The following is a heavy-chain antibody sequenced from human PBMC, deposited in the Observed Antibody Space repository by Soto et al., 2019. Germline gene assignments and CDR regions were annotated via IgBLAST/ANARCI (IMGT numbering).Heavy chain of an antibody. V-gene: IGHV1-3*01. D-gene: IGHD3-10*01. CDR2: INAGSGKT. J-gene: IGHJ4*02. Sequence: ASVKVSCKASGYTFTSYAMHWVRQAPGQRLEWMGWINAGSGKTKYSQKFQGRVTITRDTSASTAYMELSSLTSEDTALYYCARDLWLGESFRYYFDYWAQGTLVTSPQ. CDR3: ARDLWLGESFRYYFDY. CDR1: GYTFTSYA.